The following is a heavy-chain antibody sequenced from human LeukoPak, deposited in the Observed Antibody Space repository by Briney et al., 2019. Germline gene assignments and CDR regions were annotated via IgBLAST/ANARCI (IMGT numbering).Heavy chain of an antibody. J-gene: IGHJ4*02. CDR3: ARRVAAAGYYLDY. D-gene: IGHD6-13*01. CDR2: IYHSGST. Sequence: PSETLSLTCAVSGYSISSGYYWGWIRQPPGKGLEWIGSIYHSGSTYYNPSLKSRVTISVDTSKNQFSLKLSSVTAADTAVYYCARRVAAAGYYLDYWGQGTLVIVSS. CDR1: GYSISSGYY. V-gene: IGHV4-38-2*01.